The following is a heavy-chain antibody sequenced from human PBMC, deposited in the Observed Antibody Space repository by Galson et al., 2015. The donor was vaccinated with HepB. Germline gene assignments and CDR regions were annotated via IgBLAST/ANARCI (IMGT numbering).Heavy chain of an antibody. CDR2: IDPSGSYS. D-gene: IGHD4-23*01. J-gene: IGHJ4*02. CDR3: ARRNYGGNSLGAPCDH. V-gene: IGHV5-10-1*01. Sequence: QSGAEVKKPGESLRISCKASGSSFTSYWITWVRQMPGKGLEWMGRIDPSGSYSYYSPAFKGHVTISADKSINTAYLQWSSLKASDSAMYYCARRNYGGNSLGAPCDHWGQGTLVTASS. CDR1: GSSFTSYW.